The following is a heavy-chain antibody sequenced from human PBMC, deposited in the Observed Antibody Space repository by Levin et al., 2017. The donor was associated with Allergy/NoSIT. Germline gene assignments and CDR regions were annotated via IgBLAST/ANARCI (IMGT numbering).Heavy chain of an antibody. CDR1: GYKFTTYW. Sequence: GGSLRLSCKGSGYKFTTYWIGWVRQMPGKGLEWMGIIYPGDSDTRYSPSFQGQVTISADKSISTAYLQWNSLRASDTAMYYCARPRYLASGRVDYWGQGTLVTVSS. CDR2: IYPGDSDT. CDR3: ARPRYLASGRVDY. D-gene: IGHD3-10*01. V-gene: IGHV5-51*01. J-gene: IGHJ4*02.